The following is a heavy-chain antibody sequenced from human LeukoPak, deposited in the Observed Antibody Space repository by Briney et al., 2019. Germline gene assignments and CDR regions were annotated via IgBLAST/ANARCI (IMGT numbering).Heavy chain of an antibody. CDR2: ISSSSSYI. CDR3: ARPEYYYDSSGYVDY. CDR1: GFTFSSYS. Sequence: GGSLRLSCAASGFTFSSYSMNWVRQAPGKGLEWVSSISSSSSYIYYADSVKGRFTISRDNAKNSLYLQMNSLRAEDTAVYYCARPEYYYDSSGYVDYWGQGTLVTVSS. V-gene: IGHV3-21*01. J-gene: IGHJ4*02. D-gene: IGHD3-22*01.